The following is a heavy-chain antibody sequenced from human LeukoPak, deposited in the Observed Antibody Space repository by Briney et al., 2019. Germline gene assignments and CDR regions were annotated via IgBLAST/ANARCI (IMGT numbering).Heavy chain of an antibody. CDR2: INPSGGTT. CDR3: ARVPIFGVGPLLDAFDI. Sequence: GASVKVSCKASGYAFTSYYMHWVRQAPGQGLEWMGIINPSGGTTSYAQKFQGRVTMTRDTSTSTVYMELSSLRSEDTAVYYCARVPIFGVGPLLDAFDIWAQGTMITVSS. J-gene: IGHJ3*02. V-gene: IGHV1-46*01. CDR1: GYAFTSYY. D-gene: IGHD3-3*02.